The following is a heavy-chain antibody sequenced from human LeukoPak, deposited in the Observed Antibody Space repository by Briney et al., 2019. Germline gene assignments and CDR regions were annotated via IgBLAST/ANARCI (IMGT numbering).Heavy chain of an antibody. CDR2: ISSGGGDT. Sequence: PGGSLRLSWVASEFTFSNYAMNWVRQAPGKGLEWVSTISSGGGDTYIADSVKGRFTISRDNSKYTLYLQMNRLRADDTAVYYCAKAEGATLYYYGVDVWGQGTTVTVSS. CDR1: EFTFSNYA. CDR3: AKAEGATLYYYGVDV. J-gene: IGHJ6*02. V-gene: IGHV3-23*01.